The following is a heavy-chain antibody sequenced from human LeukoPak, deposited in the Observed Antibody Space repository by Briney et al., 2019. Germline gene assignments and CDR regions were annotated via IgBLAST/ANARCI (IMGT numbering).Heavy chain of an antibody. CDR2: ISYDGSNK. D-gene: IGHD4-17*01. Sequence: GGSLRLSCAASGFTFSSYWMTWARQAPGKGLEWVAVISYDGSNKYYADSVKGRFTISRDNSKNTLYLQMNSLRAEDTAVYYCARDPNGDDYGDFGDAFDIWGQGTMVTVSS. J-gene: IGHJ3*02. CDR1: GFTFSSYW. CDR3: ARDPNGDDYGDFGDAFDI. V-gene: IGHV3-30-3*01.